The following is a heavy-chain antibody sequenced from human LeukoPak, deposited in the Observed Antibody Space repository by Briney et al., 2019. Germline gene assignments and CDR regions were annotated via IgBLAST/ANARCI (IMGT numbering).Heavy chain of an antibody. CDR1: GGSISSGSYY. Sequence: SETLFLTCTVSGGSISSGSYYWSWIRQPAGKGLEWIGRIYTSGSTNYNPSLKSRVTISVDTSKNQFSLKLSSVTAADTAVYYCARDCSSTSCYRYYYYMDVWGKGTTVTVSS. CDR3: ARDCSSTSCYRYYYYMDV. V-gene: IGHV4-61*02. J-gene: IGHJ6*03. CDR2: IYTSGST. D-gene: IGHD2-2*02.